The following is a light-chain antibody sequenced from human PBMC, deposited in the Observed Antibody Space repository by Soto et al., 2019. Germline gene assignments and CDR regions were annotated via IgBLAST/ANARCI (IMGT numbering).Light chain of an antibody. CDR2: EVS. Sequence: QSALTQPASVSGSPGQSITTSCTGTSSDVGNYKYVSWYQQHPGKAPKLMIYEVSNRPSGVSNRFSGSKSGNTASLTISGLQAEDETDYYCFSYTSSGTYVFXTGTKVTVL. CDR1: SSDVGNYKY. J-gene: IGLJ1*01. V-gene: IGLV2-14*01. CDR3: FSYTSSGTYV.